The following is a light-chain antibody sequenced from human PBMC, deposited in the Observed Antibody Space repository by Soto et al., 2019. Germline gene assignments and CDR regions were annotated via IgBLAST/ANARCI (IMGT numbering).Light chain of an antibody. CDR3: SSYTSDSSYV. CDR2: AVS. V-gene: IGLV2-14*01. J-gene: IGLJ1*01. Sequence: QSALTQPASVSGSPGQSITISCTGTSSDVGLYDYVSWYQQHPGKAPQLMIYAVSNRPSGVSNRFSASKSGNTDSLFISGLQAEDEADYYCSSYTSDSSYVFGSGTKVTVL. CDR1: SSDVGLYDY.